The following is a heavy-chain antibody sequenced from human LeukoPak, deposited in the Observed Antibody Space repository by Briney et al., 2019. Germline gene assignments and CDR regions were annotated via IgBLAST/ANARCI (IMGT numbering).Heavy chain of an antibody. CDR2: ISYDGSNK. D-gene: IGHD6-19*01. CDR3: AKDNAFEWLVRWSGARGGFDY. Sequence: GGSLRLSCAAAGFTFSSYGMRWVRQAPGKGLEWVAVISYDGSNKYYADSVRGRFTISRDNSKNTLYLQMNSLRAEDTAVYYCAKDNAFEWLVRWSGARGGFDYWGQGTLVTVSS. CDR1: GFTFSSYG. J-gene: IGHJ4*02. V-gene: IGHV3-30*18.